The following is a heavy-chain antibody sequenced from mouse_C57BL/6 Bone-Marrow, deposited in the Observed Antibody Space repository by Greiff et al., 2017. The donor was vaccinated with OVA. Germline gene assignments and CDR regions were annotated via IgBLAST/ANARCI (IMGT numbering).Heavy chain of an antibody. CDR3: ARLRRILYAMDY. V-gene: IGHV1-19*01. Sequence: VQLKQSGPVLVKPGASVKMSCKASGYTFTDYYMNWVKQSHGKSLEWIGVINPYNGGTSYNQKFKGKATLTVDQSSSTAYMELNSMTSEDSAVYYCARLRRILYAMDYWGQGTSVTVSS. CDR1: GYTFTDYY. CDR2: INPYNGGT. J-gene: IGHJ4*01. D-gene: IGHD2-12*01.